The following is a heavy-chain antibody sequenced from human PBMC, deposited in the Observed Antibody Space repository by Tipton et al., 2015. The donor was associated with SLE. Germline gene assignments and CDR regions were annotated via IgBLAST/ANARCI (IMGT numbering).Heavy chain of an antibody. CDR3: ARTYWDGYNFYDALDV. Sequence: QLVQSGAEVKKPGASVKVSCKASGYTFTSYAISWVRQAPGQGLELMGWISASYGKSKYVQKFQDRVTMTTDTSTRTAYVELRSLRSDDPAIYYCARTYWDGYNFYDALDVWGQGTLVTVSS. CDR1: GYTFTSYA. D-gene: IGHD5-24*01. V-gene: IGHV1-18*01. J-gene: IGHJ3*01. CDR2: ISASYGKS.